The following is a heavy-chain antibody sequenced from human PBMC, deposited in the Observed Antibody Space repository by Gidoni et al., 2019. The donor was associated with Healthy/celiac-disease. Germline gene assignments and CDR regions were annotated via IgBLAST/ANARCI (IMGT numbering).Heavy chain of an antibody. D-gene: IGHD6-6*01. Sequence: EVPLVDSGGVWVQPGRSLLLPWADSAFTLDDYAMHWVRQAPGTGLEWGSGSSWNSGSRGYADCVKGRFTISRDNDKNALYVQMNRLRAEDTGLYYCAKDRTRYSSSSLDYWGQGTLVTVSS. J-gene: IGHJ4*02. CDR3: AKDRTRYSSSSLDY. CDR1: AFTLDDYA. CDR2: SSWNSGSR. V-gene: IGHV3-9*01.